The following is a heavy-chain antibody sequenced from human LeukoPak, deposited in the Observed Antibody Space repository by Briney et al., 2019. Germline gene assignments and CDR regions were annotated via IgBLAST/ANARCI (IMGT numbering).Heavy chain of an antibody. Sequence: SETLSLTCTVSGGSISSYYWTWIRQPPGTGLEWMGYIYYRGSTNYNPSLKSRVTISVDTSKNQFSLKLSSVTAADTAVYYCARSAPGIAAAGMYYYGMDVWGQGTTVTVSS. CDR3: ARSAPGIAAAGMYYYGMDV. V-gene: IGHV4-59*08. J-gene: IGHJ6*02. CDR1: GGSISSYY. CDR2: IYYRGST. D-gene: IGHD6-13*01.